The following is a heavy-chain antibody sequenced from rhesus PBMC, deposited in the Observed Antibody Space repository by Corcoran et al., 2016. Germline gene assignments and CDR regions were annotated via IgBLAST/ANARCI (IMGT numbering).Heavy chain of an antibody. Sequence: QVQLQESGPGLVKPSETLSLTCAVSGYSISSGYGWVWIRQPPGKGLEWIGQIYGGSGSTYYNPSLKSRVTVSKDTSKNQFSLKLSSVTAADTAVYYCARDGGLNTVLVVVAPYGLDSWGQGVVVTVSA. CDR1: GYSISSGYG. CDR3: ARDGGLNTVLVVVAPYGLDS. CDR2: IYGGSGST. D-gene: IGHD2-21*01. J-gene: IGHJ6*01. V-gene: IGHV4-127*01.